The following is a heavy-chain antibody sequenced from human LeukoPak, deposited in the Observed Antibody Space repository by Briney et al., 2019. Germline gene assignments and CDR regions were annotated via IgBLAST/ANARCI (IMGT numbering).Heavy chain of an antibody. J-gene: IGHJ4*02. CDR1: GCTFSNYS. D-gene: IGHD6-19*01. V-gene: IGHV3-48*04. Sequence: GGSLRLSCAGSGCTFSNYSMNWVRQAPGKGLEWVSDISSSDNTINYADSVKGRFTISRDNAKNSLYLHMNSLRAEDTAVYYCARPHSRGWYPDYWGQGTLVTVSS. CDR3: ARPHSRGWYPDY. CDR2: ISSSDNTI.